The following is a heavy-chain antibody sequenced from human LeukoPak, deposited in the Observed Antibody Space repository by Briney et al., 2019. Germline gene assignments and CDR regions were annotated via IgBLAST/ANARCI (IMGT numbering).Heavy chain of an antibody. V-gene: IGHV4-59*01. Sequence: SETLSLTCAVYGGSFSSYYWSWIRQPPGEGLEWIGYIYYSGNTNYNPSLESRVTISVDTSKNQCSLKLSSVTAADTAVYYCARHYCSGDNCYYFDYWGQGALVTVSS. CDR3: ARHYCSGDNCYYFDY. J-gene: IGHJ4*02. CDR2: IYYSGNT. D-gene: IGHD2-15*01. CDR1: GGSFSSYY.